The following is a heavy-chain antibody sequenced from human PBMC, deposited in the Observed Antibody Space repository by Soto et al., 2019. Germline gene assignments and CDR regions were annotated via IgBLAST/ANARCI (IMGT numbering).Heavy chain of an antibody. CDR2: ITYDGSNA. V-gene: IGHV3-30*18. CDR3: AKDGGHYTCVSFFMDV. Sequence: QVQLVESGGGVVQPGRSLRLSCAASGFTFRESGMFWVRQVPGKGLEWVAVITYDGSNAYYQDSVKGRFTISRDNSKGTVNLQMNSMRAEDTAVYYCAKDGGHYTCVSFFMDVWGKGTTVTVSS. CDR1: GFTFRESG. D-gene: IGHD4-17*01. J-gene: IGHJ6*03.